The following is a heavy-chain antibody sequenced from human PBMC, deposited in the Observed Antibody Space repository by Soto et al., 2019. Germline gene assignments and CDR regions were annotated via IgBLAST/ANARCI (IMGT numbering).Heavy chain of an antibody. CDR2: IYYSGST. Sequence: PSETLSLTSTVSGGSISSSSYYWGWIRQPPGKGLGWIGSIYYSGSTYYTPSLKSRVTISVDTSKSQFSLKLSSVTVADTAVYFCARHDGYSGSLIGYWGQGTLVSVSS. CDR1: GGSISSSSYY. CDR3: ARHDGYSGSLIGY. V-gene: IGHV4-39*01. D-gene: IGHD1-26*01. J-gene: IGHJ1*01.